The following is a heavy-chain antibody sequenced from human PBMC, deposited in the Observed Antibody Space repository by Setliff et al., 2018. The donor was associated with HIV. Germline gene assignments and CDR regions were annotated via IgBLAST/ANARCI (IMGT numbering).Heavy chain of an antibody. V-gene: IGHV1-69*13. CDR1: GGTFSSHA. CDR3: ARDRHHYDSSGFDAFDL. D-gene: IGHD3-22*01. J-gene: IGHJ3*01. CDR2: IIPLFGTA. Sequence: GASVKVSCKASGGTFSSHAISWVRQAPGQGLEWMGGIIPLFGTANYAQNFQGRVTITADASTSTAYMELSSLRSEDTAMYYCARDRHHYDSSGFDAFDLWGQGTMVTVSS.